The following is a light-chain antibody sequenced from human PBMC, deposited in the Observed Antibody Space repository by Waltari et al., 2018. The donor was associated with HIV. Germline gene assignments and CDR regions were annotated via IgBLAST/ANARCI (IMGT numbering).Light chain of an antibody. CDR1: SSDVGGYNY. CDR2: DVS. J-gene: IGLJ1*01. Sequence: QSALTQPRSVSGSPGQSVTISCTGTSSDVGGYNYVSWYQQHPGKAPKLMIYDVSKRPSVVPDRFSGSKSGNTASLTISGLQAEDEADYYCCSYAGSYTFAYVFGTGTKVTVL. CDR3: CSYAGSYTFAYV. V-gene: IGLV2-11*01.